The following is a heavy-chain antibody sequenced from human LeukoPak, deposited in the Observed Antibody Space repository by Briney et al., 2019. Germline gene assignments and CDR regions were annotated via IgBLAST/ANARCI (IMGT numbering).Heavy chain of an antibody. V-gene: IGHV4-30-4*01. J-gene: IGHJ5*02. CDR1: GGSISSGDYY. Sequence: SETLSLTRTVSGGSISSGDYYWSWIRQPPGTGLEWIGYIYYSGSTYYNPSLKSRVTISVDTSKNQFSLKLSSVTAADTAVYYCARGRYFYGSGSPPFDPWGQGTLVTVSS. CDR3: ARGRYFYGSGSPPFDP. D-gene: IGHD3-10*01. CDR2: IYYSGST.